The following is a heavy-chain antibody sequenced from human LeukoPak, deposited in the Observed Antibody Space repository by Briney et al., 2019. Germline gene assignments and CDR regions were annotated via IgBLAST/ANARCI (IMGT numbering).Heavy chain of an antibody. CDR2: LTQFFRKT. V-gene: IGHV1-69*05. D-gene: IGHD3-10*01. J-gene: IGHJ5*02. CDR3: ATSESGRSWDWFAP. CDR1: GGSFRTYP. Sequence: ASVKVSCKASGGSFRTYPISWVRQAPGQGLEWMGGLTQFFRKTNYTQKFQGRLTITTDESSSTAYMELSDLRSDDTAVYYCATSESGRSWDWFAPWGQGTLVTVSS.